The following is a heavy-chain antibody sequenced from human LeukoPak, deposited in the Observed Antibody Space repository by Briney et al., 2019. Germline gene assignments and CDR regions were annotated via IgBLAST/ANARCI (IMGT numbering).Heavy chain of an antibody. CDR3: GRDRVGGRGYSLDY. V-gene: IGHV3-48*03. Sequence: GGSLRLSCAASGFTFSSYEMNWVRQAPGKGLEWVTYISSSGSRIHYADYVKGRFTVSRDNAKNSLYLQMNNLRADDTALYYCGRDRVGGRGYSLDYWGQGTLVTVSS. CDR1: GFTFSSYE. D-gene: IGHD5-18*01. J-gene: IGHJ4*02. CDR2: ISSSGSRI.